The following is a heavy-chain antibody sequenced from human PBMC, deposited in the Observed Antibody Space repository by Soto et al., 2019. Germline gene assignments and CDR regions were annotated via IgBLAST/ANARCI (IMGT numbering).Heavy chain of an antibody. CDR3: AKGLPYYDYIWGSYRQGDAFDI. D-gene: IGHD3-16*02. CDR2: ISGSGGST. CDR1: GFTFSSYA. J-gene: IGHJ3*02. V-gene: IGHV3-23*01. Sequence: PLRLSCAASGFTFSSYAMSWVRQATGKGLEWVSAISGSGGSTYYADSVKGRFTISRDNSKNTLYLQMNSLRAEDTAVYYCAKGLPYYDYIWGSYRQGDAFDIWGQGTMVTVSS.